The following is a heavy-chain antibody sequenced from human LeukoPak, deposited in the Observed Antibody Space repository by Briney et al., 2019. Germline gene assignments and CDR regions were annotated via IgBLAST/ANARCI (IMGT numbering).Heavy chain of an antibody. V-gene: IGHV4-30-4*01. Sequence: PSQTLSLTCTVSGVSISNGDHYWNWIRQPPGKGLEWIGYIYYSGSTKYNPSLKSRVTISEDTSKNQFSLRLNSVTAADTAVYYCASRRTTGYSTNWFDPWGQGTLVTVSS. J-gene: IGHJ5*02. D-gene: IGHD6-13*01. CDR2: IYYSGST. CDR3: ASRRTTGYSTNWFDP. CDR1: GVSISNGDHY.